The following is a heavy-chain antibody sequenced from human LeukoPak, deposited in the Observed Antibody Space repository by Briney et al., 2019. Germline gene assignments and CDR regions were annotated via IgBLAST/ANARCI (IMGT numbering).Heavy chain of an antibody. Sequence: PGGSLRLSCAASGFTFSSDWMHWGRQAPGKGLVCVSRINSDGSSTSYADSVKGRFTISRDNAKNTLYLQMNSLRAEDTAVYYCARAGGMTAVTDDAFDIWGQGTMVTVSS. CDR3: ARAGGMTAVTDDAFDI. CDR2: INSDGSST. J-gene: IGHJ3*02. D-gene: IGHD4-23*01. CDR1: GFTFSSDW. V-gene: IGHV3-74*01.